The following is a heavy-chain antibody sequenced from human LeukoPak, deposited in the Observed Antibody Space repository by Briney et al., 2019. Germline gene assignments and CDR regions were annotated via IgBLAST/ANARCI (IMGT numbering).Heavy chain of an antibody. J-gene: IGHJ4*02. D-gene: IGHD2-15*01. CDR2: IIPIFGPA. CDR3: ARVGSGGSCYSCHFDY. Sequence: GSSVKVSCKASGGTFSSYAISWVRQAPGQGLEWMGRIIPIFGPANYAQKFQGRVTITTDESTSTAYMELSSLRSEDTAVYYCARVGSGGSCYSCHFDYWGQGILVTVSS. CDR1: GGTFSSYA. V-gene: IGHV1-69*05.